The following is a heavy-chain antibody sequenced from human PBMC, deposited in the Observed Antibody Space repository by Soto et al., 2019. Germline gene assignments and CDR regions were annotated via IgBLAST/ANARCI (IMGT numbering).Heavy chain of an antibody. CDR1: GFTFGSYG. V-gene: IGHV3-30*18. CDR3: AKLMDYFHRSRYYFGY. Sequence: GGSLRLSCASSGFTFGSYGMHWVRQAPGKGLEWVAVISYDGSNKYYADSVKGRFTISRDNSKNTLYLQVNSLRAEDTAVYYCAKLMDYFHRSRYYFGYRGPGTLVTVSS. D-gene: IGHD3-22*01. CDR2: ISYDGSNK. J-gene: IGHJ4*02.